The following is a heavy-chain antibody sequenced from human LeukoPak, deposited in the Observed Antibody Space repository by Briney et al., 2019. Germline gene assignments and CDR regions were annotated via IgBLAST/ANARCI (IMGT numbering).Heavy chain of an antibody. CDR3: ARSGPVDCSGGSCYEGY. Sequence: PSETLSLTCAVYGGSFSGYYWSWIHQPPGKGLEWIGEINHSGGTNYNPSLKSRVTISVDTSKNQFSLKLSSVTAADTAVYYCARSGPVDCSGGSCYEGYWGQGTLVTVSS. CDR2: INHSGGT. D-gene: IGHD2-15*01. V-gene: IGHV4-34*01. J-gene: IGHJ4*02. CDR1: GGSFSGYY.